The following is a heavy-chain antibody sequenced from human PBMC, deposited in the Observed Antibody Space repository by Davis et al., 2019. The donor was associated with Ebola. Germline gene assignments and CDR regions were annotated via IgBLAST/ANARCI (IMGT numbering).Heavy chain of an antibody. V-gene: IGHV1-69*13. CDR1: GGTFSSYA. J-gene: IGHJ4*02. CDR2: IIPIFGTA. D-gene: IGHD3-22*01. CDR3: ARDGLYYYDSSGYLPTF. Sequence: SVKVSCKASGGTFSSYAISWVRQAPGQGLEWMGGIIPIFGTANYAQKFQGRVTITADESTSTAYMELSSLRSEDTAVYYCARDGLYYYDSSGYLPTFWGQGTLVTVSS.